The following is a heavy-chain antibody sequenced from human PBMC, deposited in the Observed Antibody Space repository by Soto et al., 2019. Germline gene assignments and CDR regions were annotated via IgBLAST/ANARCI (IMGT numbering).Heavy chain of an antibody. Sequence: QVQLQESGPGLVKPSETLSLTCTVSGVSISTYYWTWIRQPPGKGLEWIGQVFYSGNTNYNPSLKSRVTIAVDASRNQFSLRLSSVTAADTAMYYCASRDYNEAFDIWGQGTLVTVYS. CDR1: GVSISTYY. CDR2: VFYSGNT. J-gene: IGHJ3*02. D-gene: IGHD4-4*01. CDR3: ASRDYNEAFDI. V-gene: IGHV4-59*01.